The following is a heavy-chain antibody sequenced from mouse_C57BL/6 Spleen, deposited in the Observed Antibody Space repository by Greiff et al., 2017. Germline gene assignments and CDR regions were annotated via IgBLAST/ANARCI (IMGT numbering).Heavy chain of an antibody. D-gene: IGHD2-2*01. CDR2: ISSGGDYI. Sequence: EVQLMESGEGFVKPGGSLKLSCAASGFTFSSYAMSWVRQTPEKRLEWVAYISSGGDYIYYADTVKGRFTISRDNARNTLYLQMSSLKSEDTAMYYCTRDDGYGYDAGAWFAYWGQGTLVTVSA. CDR3: TRDDGYGYDAGAWFAY. CDR1: GFTFSSYA. J-gene: IGHJ3*01. V-gene: IGHV5-9-1*02.